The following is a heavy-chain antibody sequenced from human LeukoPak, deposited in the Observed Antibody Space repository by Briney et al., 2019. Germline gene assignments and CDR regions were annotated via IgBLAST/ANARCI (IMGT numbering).Heavy chain of an antibody. Sequence: GGSLRLSCAASGFTFSTYAMHWVRQAPGKGLEWVAVISSDGSDNYYADSVKGRFTISRDNSKNTLYLQMNSLRAEDTAVYYRARASYSSGWYGTPNFDYWGQGTLVTVSS. CDR2: ISSDGSDN. CDR3: ARASYSSGWYGTPNFDY. CDR1: GFTFSTYA. J-gene: IGHJ4*02. V-gene: IGHV3-30*04. D-gene: IGHD6-19*01.